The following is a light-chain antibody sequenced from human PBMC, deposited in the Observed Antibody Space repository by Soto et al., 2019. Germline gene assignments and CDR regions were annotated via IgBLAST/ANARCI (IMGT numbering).Light chain of an antibody. CDR2: GSS. CDR1: QDVDSNF. J-gene: IGKJ4*01. Sequence: EIVLTQSPGTLSLSPGERATLSCRASQDVDSNFLAWYQQIPGQAPRLLIYGSSRRATGTPDRFSGSGSGTDFTLTTSRVGPEDIAVYFCHQYYSSIYFGGGTKVEVK. CDR3: HQYYSSIY. V-gene: IGKV3-20*01.